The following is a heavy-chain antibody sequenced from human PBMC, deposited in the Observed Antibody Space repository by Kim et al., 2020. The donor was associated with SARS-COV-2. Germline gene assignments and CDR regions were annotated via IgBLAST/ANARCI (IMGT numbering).Heavy chain of an antibody. V-gene: IGHV1-24*01. J-gene: IGHJ5*02. CDR3: ATVGESYYDSSGYNWFDP. Sequence: ASVKVSCKVSGYTLTELSMHWVRQAPGKGLEWMGGFDPEDGETIYAQKFQGRVTMTEDTSTDTAYMELSSLRSEDTAVYYCATVGESYYDSSGYNWFDPWGQGTLVTVSS. CDR1: GYTLTELS. CDR2: FDPEDGET. D-gene: IGHD3-22*01.